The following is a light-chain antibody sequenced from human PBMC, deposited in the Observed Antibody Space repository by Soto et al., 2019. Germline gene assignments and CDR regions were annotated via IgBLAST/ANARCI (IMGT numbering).Light chain of an antibody. Sequence: DIQMTQSPSSLSASVGDRVTITCRASQGISNNLAWYQQKPGKVPRLLIYGASTLQSGVPSRFSGSGSGTDFTLTISSLQPEDVATYYCQKYDSAPLTFDQGTKVEFK. CDR2: GAS. CDR1: QGISNN. CDR3: QKYDSAPLT. V-gene: IGKV1-27*01. J-gene: IGKJ1*01.